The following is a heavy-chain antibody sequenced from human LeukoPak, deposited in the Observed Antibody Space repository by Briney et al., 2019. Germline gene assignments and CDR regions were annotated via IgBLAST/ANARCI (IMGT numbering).Heavy chain of an antibody. V-gene: IGHV3-21*01. CDR2: ISSSSSYI. J-gene: IGHJ4*02. Sequence: GGSLRLSCAASGFTFSSYSMNWVRQAPGKGLELVSSISSSSSYIYYADSVKGRFTISRDNAKNSLYLQMNSLRAEDTAVYYCARDPMTTVTPYYFDYWGQGTLVTVSS. D-gene: IGHD4-11*01. CDR1: GFTFSSYS. CDR3: ARDPMTTVTPYYFDY.